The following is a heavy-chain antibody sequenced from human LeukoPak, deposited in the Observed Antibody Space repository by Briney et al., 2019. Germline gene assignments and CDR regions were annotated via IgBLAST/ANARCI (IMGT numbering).Heavy chain of an antibody. CDR3: TTERGYEVGY. CDR2: HKSKTDDGTT. CDR1: RYSLHNAW. V-gene: IGHV3-15*01. Sequence: GVTLRLPCAASRYSLHNAWKIWVRQAPAKGLEWVGRHKSKTDDGTTDYAAPVKGRFTISRDDSKNTLYLQMNSLKTEDTAVYYCTTERGYEVGYWGQGTLVTVSS. D-gene: IGHD3-22*01. J-gene: IGHJ4*02.